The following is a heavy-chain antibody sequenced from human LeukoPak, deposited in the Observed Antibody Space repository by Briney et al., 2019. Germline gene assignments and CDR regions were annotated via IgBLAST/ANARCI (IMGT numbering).Heavy chain of an antibody. Sequence: GGSLRLSCAAPGFSFSDYWMHWVRQAPGKGPEWLSRTSKDGSDTFYADAAKGRFTASRDNAKNTVYLQVTNVSPEDTAVYYCARGGYSGFYYRFSWGQGTLVTAAS. CDR1: GFSFSDYW. D-gene: IGHD6-25*01. V-gene: IGHV3-74*01. CDR2: TSKDGSDT. J-gene: IGHJ4*02. CDR3: ARGGYSGFYYRFS.